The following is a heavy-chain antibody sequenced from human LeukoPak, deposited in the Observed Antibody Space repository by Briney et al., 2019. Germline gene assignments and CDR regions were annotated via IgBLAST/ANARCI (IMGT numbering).Heavy chain of an antibody. CDR1: GGTFSSYA. CDR2: MNPNSGNT. J-gene: IGHJ4*02. CDR3: ARGYYDSSGYYYFDY. D-gene: IGHD3-22*01. V-gene: IGHV1-8*02. Sequence: ASVKVSCKASGGTFSSYAISWVRQATGQGLEWMGWMNPNSGNTGYAQKFQGRVTMTRNTSISTAYMELSSLRSEDTAVYYCARGYYDSSGYYYFDYWGQGTLVTVSS.